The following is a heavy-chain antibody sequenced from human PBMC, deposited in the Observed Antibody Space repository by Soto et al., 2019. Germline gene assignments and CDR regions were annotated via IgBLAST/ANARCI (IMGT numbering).Heavy chain of an antibody. J-gene: IGHJ5*02. V-gene: IGHV1-18*01. CDR3: ARGVDSGSYYNQYNWFDP. CDR1: GYTFTNYG. Sequence: QVQLVQSGGEVKKPGASVKVSCKASGYTFTNYGISWVRQAPGQGLEWMGWINVYNGNTKYAQQVQSRVPMTTDTATSTAYMEMRSVSTDDTAVYYCARGVDSGSYYNQYNWFDPWGQGTLVTVSS. CDR2: INVYNGNT. D-gene: IGHD3-10*01.